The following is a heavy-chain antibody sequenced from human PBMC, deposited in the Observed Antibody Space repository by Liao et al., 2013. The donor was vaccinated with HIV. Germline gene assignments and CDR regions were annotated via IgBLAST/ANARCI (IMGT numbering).Heavy chain of an antibody. Sequence: QVQLQESGPGLVKPSETLSLTCSVFGGSISNYYWSWVRQPPGKGMEWVGLYPLQWKYQLQPLLKSRVSMLVDTSKNQFSLNLKSVTAADTAVYYCVRGDPWGNIDYWGQGALVTVSS. CDR2: PLQWKY. CDR1: GGSISNYY. CDR3: VRGDPWGNIDY. J-gene: IGHJ4*02. V-gene: IGHV4-59*01. D-gene: IGHD4-23*01.